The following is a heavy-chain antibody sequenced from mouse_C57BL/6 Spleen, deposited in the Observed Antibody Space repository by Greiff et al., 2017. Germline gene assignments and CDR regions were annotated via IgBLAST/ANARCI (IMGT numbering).Heavy chain of an antibody. CDR1: GYTFTSYW. Sequence: VKLQQSGAELVKPGASVKLSCKASGYTFTSYWMQWVKQRPGQCREWIGEIDPSDSYTNYKQKFKGKATLTLDTSASTAYMQLSSLTSDDSAVYYCARAKGSDYYAMDYWGQGTSVTVSS. CDR3: ARAKGSDYYAMDY. J-gene: IGHJ4*01. CDR2: IDPSDSYT. V-gene: IGHV1-50*01.